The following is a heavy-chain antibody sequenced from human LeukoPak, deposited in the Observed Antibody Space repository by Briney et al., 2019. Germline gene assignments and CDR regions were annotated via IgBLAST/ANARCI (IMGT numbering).Heavy chain of an antibody. CDR2: INHSGST. CDR3: ASARPHYYYYYMDA. V-gene: IGHV4-34*01. J-gene: IGHJ6*03. Sequence: PSETLSLTCVVYGGSFSGYYWSWIRQPPGKGLEWIGEINHSGSTNYNPSLKSRVTISVDTSKNQFSLQLSSVTAADTAVYYCASARPHYYYYYMDAWGKGTTVTVSS. CDR1: GGSFSGYY.